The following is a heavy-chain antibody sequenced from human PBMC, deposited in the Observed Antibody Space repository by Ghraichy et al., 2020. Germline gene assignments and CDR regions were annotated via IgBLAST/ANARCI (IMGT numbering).Heavy chain of an antibody. J-gene: IGHJ4*02. CDR1: GFTFSSYS. V-gene: IGHV3-48*04. D-gene: IGHD2-2*01. CDR2: ISSSSSTI. Sequence: GSLRLSCAASGFTFSSYSMNWVRQAPGKGLEWVSYISSSSSTIYYADSVKGRFTISRDNAKNSLYLQMNSLRAVDTAVYYCARVVVVVPAAEDYWGQGTLVTVSS. CDR3: ARVVVVVPAAEDY.